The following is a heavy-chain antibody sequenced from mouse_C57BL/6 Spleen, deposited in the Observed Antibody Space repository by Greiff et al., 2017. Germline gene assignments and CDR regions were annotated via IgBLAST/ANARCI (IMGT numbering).Heavy chain of an antibody. CDR1: GFTFSRYA. V-gene: IGHV5-9-1*02. CDR2: ISSGGDYI. Sequence: DVMLVESGEGLVKPGGSLKLSCAASGFTFSRYAMSWVRQTPEKRLEWVAYISSGGDYIYYADTVKGRFTISRDNARNTLYLQMSSLKSEDTAMYYCTRDRGVYYGNYEDWYFDVWGTGTTVTVSS. J-gene: IGHJ1*03. CDR3: TRDRGVYYGNYEDWYFDV. D-gene: IGHD2-1*01.